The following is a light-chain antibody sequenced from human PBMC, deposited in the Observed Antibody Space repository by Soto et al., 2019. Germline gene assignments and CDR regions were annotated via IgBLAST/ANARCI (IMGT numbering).Light chain of an antibody. Sequence: EIVMTQSPATLSVSPGERATLSCRASQSVSSNLAWYQQKPGQAPRLLIYGASTRATGIPARFSGSESGTEFTLTISSLQYEDFEVYYCQQYNDWQFTLGPGTKVDIK. V-gene: IGKV3-15*01. J-gene: IGKJ3*01. CDR3: QQYNDWQFT. CDR2: GAS. CDR1: QSVSSN.